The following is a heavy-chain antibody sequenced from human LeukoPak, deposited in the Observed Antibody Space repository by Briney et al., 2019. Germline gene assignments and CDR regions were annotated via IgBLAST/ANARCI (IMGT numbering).Heavy chain of an antibody. D-gene: IGHD5-18*01. V-gene: IGHV4-39*01. J-gene: IGHJ4*02. CDR1: GGSISSSSYY. CDR3: ASLNTAMALGVFDY. CDR2: IYYSGST. Sequence: PSETLSLTCTVSGGSISSSSYYWGWIRQPPGKGLEWIGSIYYSGSTYYNPSLKSRVTISVDTSKNQFSLKLSSVTAADTAVYYCASLNTAMALGVFDYWGQGTLVTVSS.